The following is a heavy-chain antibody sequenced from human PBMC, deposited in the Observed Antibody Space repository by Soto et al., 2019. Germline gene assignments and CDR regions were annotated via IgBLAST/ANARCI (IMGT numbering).Heavy chain of an antibody. J-gene: IGHJ4*02. CDR3: AKEGVVYSSGWYSDY. CDR2: IRGGADST. V-gene: IGHV3-23*01. Sequence: VQLLESGGGLVQPGGSLRLSCAASGFTFSSYAMTWVRQAPGKGLEWVSTIRGGADSTYYADSVKGRFTISRDKSKNTLYLQMNSLRAEDTAVYYCAKEGVVYSSGWYSDYWGQGTLVTVSS. D-gene: IGHD6-19*01. CDR1: GFTFSSYA.